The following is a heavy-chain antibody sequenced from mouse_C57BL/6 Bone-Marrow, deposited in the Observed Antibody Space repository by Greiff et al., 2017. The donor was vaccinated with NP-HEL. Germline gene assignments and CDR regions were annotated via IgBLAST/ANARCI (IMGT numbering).Heavy chain of an antibody. J-gene: IGHJ3*01. CDR2: IWSGGST. CDR3: ARSPHYYGSSPFAY. Sequence: VQLQQSGPGLVQPSQSLSITCTVSGFSLTSYGVHWVRQSPGKGLEWLGVIWSGGSTDYNAAFISRLSIRKDNTKSQVFFKMNSLQADDTAIYYCARSPHYYGSSPFAYWGQGTLVTVSA. CDR1: GFSLTSYG. D-gene: IGHD1-1*01. V-gene: IGHV2-2*01.